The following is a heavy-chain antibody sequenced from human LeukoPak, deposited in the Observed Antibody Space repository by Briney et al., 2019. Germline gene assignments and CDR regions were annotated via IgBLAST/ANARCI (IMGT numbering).Heavy chain of an antibody. CDR1: GFTFSSYA. V-gene: IGHV3-23*01. Sequence: GGSLRLSCAASGFTFSSYAMSWVRQAPGKGLEWVSAISGSGGSTYYADSVKGRFTISRDNSKNTLYLQMNSLRAEDTAVYYCAKDTYYYDSSGPGEDYWGQGTLVTVSS. D-gene: IGHD3-22*01. CDR2: ISGSGGST. J-gene: IGHJ4*02. CDR3: AKDTYYYDSSGPGEDY.